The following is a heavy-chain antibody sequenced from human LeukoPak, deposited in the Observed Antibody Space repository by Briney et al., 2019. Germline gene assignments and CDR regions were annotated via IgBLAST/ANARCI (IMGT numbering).Heavy chain of an antibody. CDR2: IGTAGDT. D-gene: IGHD6-19*01. J-gene: IGHJ6*02. V-gene: IGHV3-13*01. CDR1: GFTFSSYD. Sequence: GGSLRLSCAASGFTFSSYDMHWVRRATGKGLEWVSAIGTAGDTYYPGSVKGRFTISRENAKNSLYLQMNSLRAGDTAVYYCARGGYSSGWYVPNGMDVWGQGTTVTVSS. CDR3: ARGGYSSGWYVPNGMDV.